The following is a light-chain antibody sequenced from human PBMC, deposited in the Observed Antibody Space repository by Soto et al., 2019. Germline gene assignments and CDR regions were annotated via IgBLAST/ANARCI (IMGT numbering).Light chain of an antibody. J-gene: IGKJ5*01. Sequence: EIVLTQSPAILSVSPGERATLSCRASQSISRSLAWYQQKPGQAPRLLISDASTRATGIPARFSGSGSGTEFTLTITSLQSEDIALYYCQQYNIWPPITFGQGTRLEIK. V-gene: IGKV3-15*01. CDR1: QSISRS. CDR3: QQYNIWPPIT. CDR2: DAS.